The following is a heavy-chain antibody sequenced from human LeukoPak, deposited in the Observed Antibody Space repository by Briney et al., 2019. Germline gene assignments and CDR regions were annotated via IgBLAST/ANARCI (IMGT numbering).Heavy chain of an antibody. CDR2: ISYDGSNK. CDR1: GFTFSSYA. D-gene: IGHD2-2*01. Sequence: GRSLRLSCAASGFTFSSYAMHWVRQAPGKGLEWVAVISYDGSNKYYADSVKGRFTISRDNSKNTLYLQMNSLRAEDTAVYYCARDGGVVVPAARAPLNWFDPWGQGTLVTVSS. V-gene: IGHV3-30-3*01. J-gene: IGHJ5*02. CDR3: ARDGGVVVPAARAPLNWFDP.